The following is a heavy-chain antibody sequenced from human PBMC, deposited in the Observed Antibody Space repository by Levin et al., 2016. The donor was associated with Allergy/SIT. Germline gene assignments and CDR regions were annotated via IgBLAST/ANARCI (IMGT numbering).Heavy chain of an antibody. CDR2: INTNTGNP. V-gene: IGHV7-4-1*02. D-gene: IGHD1-14*01. CDR3: ARANLIGPFDY. Sequence: WVRQAPGQGLEWMGWINTNTGNPTYAQGFTGRFVFSLDTSVSTAYLQISSLKAEDTAVYYCARANLIGPFDYWGQGTLVTVSS. J-gene: IGHJ4*02.